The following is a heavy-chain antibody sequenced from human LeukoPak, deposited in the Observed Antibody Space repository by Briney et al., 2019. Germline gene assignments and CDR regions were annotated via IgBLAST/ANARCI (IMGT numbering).Heavy chain of an antibody. J-gene: IGHJ4*02. CDR2: INPNSGGT. D-gene: IGHD3-22*01. Sequence: ASVKVSCKASGYTFTGYYMHWVRQAPGQGLEWMGWINPNSGGTNYAQKFQGRVTMTRDTSISTAYMELSRLRSDDTAVYYCARRVPYYYDSSGYYRDYWGQGTLVTVSS. CDR3: ARRVPYYYDSSGYYRDY. CDR1: GYTFTGYY. V-gene: IGHV1-2*02.